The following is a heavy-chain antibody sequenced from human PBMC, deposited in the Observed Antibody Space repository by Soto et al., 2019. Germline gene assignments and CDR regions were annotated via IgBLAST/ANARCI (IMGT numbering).Heavy chain of an antibody. CDR1: GGTFSSYA. D-gene: IGHD3-16*01. Sequence: SVKVSCKASGGTFSSYAISWVRQAPGQGLEWMGGIIPIFGTANYAQKFQGRVTITADESTSTAYMELSSLRSEDTAVYYCASSAHDDVWGSYSYWGQGTLVTVSS. CDR2: IIPIFGTA. V-gene: IGHV1-69*13. CDR3: ASSAHDDVWGSYSY. J-gene: IGHJ4*02.